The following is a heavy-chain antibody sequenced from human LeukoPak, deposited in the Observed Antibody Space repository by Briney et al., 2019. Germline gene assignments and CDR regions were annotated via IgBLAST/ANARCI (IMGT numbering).Heavy chain of an antibody. D-gene: IGHD1-26*01. J-gene: IGHJ4*02. CDR3: ARDAPEEGHSGSYGY. CDR2: IYYSGST. CDR1: GGSISCTTYY. V-gene: IGHV4-39*07. Sequence: SETLSLTCIVSGGSISCTTYYWGGIRQPPGKGLEWIGSIYYSGSTWYNPSLKSRVTISVDTSKNQFSPKLTSVSAADTAVYYCARDAPEEGHSGSYGYWGQGTLVTVSS.